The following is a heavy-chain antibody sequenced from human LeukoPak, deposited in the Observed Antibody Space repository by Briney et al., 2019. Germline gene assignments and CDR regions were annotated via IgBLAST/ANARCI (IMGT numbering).Heavy chain of an antibody. CDR2: VYYSGDT. CDR3: ARLPELLNDPFDY. J-gene: IGHJ4*02. V-gene: IGHV4-39*01. D-gene: IGHD1-7*01. CDR1: GGSINSNNYY. Sequence: SETLSLTCTVSGGSINSNNYYWGWIRQPPGKGLEWIASVYYSGDTWYNPSLKSRVTISVDTSKNQFSLKVTSVTAADTSVYYCARLPELLNDPFDYWGQGTLVTVSS.